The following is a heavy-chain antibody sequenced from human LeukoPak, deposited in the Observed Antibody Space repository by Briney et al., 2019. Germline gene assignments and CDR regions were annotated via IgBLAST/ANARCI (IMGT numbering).Heavy chain of an antibody. CDR2: ISSSSGHI. CDR3: ARDPGTVADPYFDY. CDR1: GFTFSSYN. V-gene: IGHV3-21*01. J-gene: IGHJ4*02. D-gene: IGHD6-19*01. Sequence: GGSLRLSCAASGFTFSSYNMNWVRQPPGKGLEWVSSISSSSGHIHYADSVKGRFTISRDNANNSLYLQMNSLRDEDTAVYYCARDPGTVADPYFDYSGQGSLVTVSS.